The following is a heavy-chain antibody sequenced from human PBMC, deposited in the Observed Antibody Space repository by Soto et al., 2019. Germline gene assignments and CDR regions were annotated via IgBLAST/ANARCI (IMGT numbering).Heavy chain of an antibody. CDR2: INSDGSIT. D-gene: IGHD3-16*01. V-gene: IGHV3-74*01. CDR1: GFSFSSYR. Sequence: GGSLRLSCAASGFSFSSYRMHWVRQAPGKGLVWVSRINSDGSITSYADSVKGRFTISRDNAKNTLYLQMNSLRAEDTAVYYCARDDVEMRYGYWGQGTLATVSS. J-gene: IGHJ4*02. CDR3: ARDDVEMRYGY.